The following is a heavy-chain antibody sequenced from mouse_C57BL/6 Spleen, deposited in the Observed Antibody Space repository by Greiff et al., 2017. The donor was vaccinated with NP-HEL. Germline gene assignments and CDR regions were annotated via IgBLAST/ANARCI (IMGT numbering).Heavy chain of an antibody. V-gene: IGHV1-18*01. CDR3: ASSDGYYWYFDV. Sequence: EVQLQQSGPELVKPGASVKIPCKASGYTFTDYNMDWVKQSHGKSLEWIGDINPNNGGTIYNQKFKGKATLTVDKSSSTAYMELRSLTSEDTAVYYCASSDGYYWYFDVWGTGTTVTVSS. CDR2: INPNNGGT. J-gene: IGHJ1*03. CDR1: GYTFTDYN. D-gene: IGHD2-3*01.